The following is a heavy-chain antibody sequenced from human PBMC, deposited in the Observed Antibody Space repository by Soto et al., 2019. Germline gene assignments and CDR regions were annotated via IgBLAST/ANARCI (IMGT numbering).Heavy chain of an antibody. CDR2: IYYSGST. D-gene: IGHD2-15*01. Sequence: QVQLQESGPGLVKPSETLSLTCTVSGGCISSYYWSWIRQPPGKGLEWIGYIYYSGSTNYNPSLKSRDTISVDTSKNQFSLKLSSVTAADTAVYYCARRYGGIIDYWGQGTLVTVSS. J-gene: IGHJ4*02. V-gene: IGHV4-59*08. CDR3: ARRYGGIIDY. CDR1: GGCISSYY.